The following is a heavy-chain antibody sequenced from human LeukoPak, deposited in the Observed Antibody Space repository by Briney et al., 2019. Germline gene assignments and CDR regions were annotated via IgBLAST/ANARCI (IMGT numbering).Heavy chain of an antibody. V-gene: IGHV4-61*08. J-gene: IGHJ3*02. CDR1: GGSVSSGDYY. Sequence: SQTLSLTCTVSGGSVSSGDYYWSWSRQPPGKGLEWIGYIYYSGSTNYNPSLKSRVTISVDTSKNQFSLKVISVTAADTAVYYCARVSVVVTATEGRKDSFDIWGQGTMVTVSS. CDR2: IYYSGST. D-gene: IGHD2-21*02. CDR3: ARVSVVVTATEGRKDSFDI.